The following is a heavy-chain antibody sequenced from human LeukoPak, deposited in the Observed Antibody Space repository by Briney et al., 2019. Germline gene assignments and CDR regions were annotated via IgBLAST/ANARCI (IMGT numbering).Heavy chain of an antibody. Sequence: ASVKVSCKASGGTFSSYAISWVRQAPGQGLEWMGRIIPILGIANYAQKFQGRVTITADKSTSTAYMELSSLRSEDTAEYYCASAGIAVAGKGDWFDPWGQGTLVTVSS. D-gene: IGHD6-19*01. CDR3: ASAGIAVAGKGDWFDP. CDR2: IIPILGIA. J-gene: IGHJ5*02. V-gene: IGHV1-69*04. CDR1: GGTFSSYA.